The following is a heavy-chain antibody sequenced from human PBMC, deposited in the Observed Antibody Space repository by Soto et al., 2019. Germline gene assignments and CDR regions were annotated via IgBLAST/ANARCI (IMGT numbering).Heavy chain of an antibody. Sequence: EVQLLESGGGLVQPGGSLRLSCAASEFSFSSYAMHWVRQAPLKGVEWVSSIRGNGGSTSYAGSVMGRFTISRDNSKNTLYLQMNSLRAEYTAVYYSTKVGPSGYCSSTSCSVDYWGQGTLVTVSS. CDR2: IRGNGGST. V-gene: IGHV3-23*01. D-gene: IGHD2-2*03. CDR1: EFSFSSYA. CDR3: TKVGPSGYCSSTSCSVDY. J-gene: IGHJ4*02.